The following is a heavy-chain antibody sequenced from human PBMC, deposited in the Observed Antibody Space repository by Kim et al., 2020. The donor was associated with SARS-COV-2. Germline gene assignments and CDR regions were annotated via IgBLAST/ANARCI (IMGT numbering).Heavy chain of an antibody. D-gene: IGHD3-22*01. CDR3: ARDKEVVVRTYYYYYYGMDV. Sequence: ASVKVSCKASGYTFTGYYMHWVRQAPGQGLEWMGWINPNSGGTNYAQKFQGWVTMTRDTSISTAYMELSRLRSDDTAVYYCARDKEVVVRTYYYYYYGMDVWGQGTTVTVSS. J-gene: IGHJ6*02. V-gene: IGHV1-2*04. CDR2: INPNSGGT. CDR1: GYTFTGYY.